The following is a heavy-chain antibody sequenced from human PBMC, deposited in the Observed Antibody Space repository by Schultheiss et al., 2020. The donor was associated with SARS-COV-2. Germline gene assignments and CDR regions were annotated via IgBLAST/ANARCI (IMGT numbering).Heavy chain of an antibody. CDR1: GFTFSSYA. D-gene: IGHD2-2*01. V-gene: IGHV3-30-3*01. J-gene: IGHJ6*02. CDR2: ISYDGSNK. Sequence: GGSLRLSCAASGFTFSSYAMHWVRQAPGKGLEWVAVISYDGSNKYYADSVKGRFTISRDNSKNTLYLQMNSLRAEDTAVYYCARGGDIVVVPAAMPALSGMDVWGQGTTVTVSS. CDR3: ARGGDIVVVPAAMPALSGMDV.